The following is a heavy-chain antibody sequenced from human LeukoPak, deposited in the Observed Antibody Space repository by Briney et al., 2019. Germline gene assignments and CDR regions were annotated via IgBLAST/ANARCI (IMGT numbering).Heavy chain of an antibody. CDR3: APYWYGSGTSLGY. CDR1: GFTFSSYW. D-gene: IGHD3-10*01. J-gene: IGHJ4*02. Sequence: GGYLRLSCAASGFTFSSYWMHWVRQAPGKGLEWVANIKKDGSEQYYVDSVKGRFTISRDNAKNSVYLQMNSLRVEDTAVYYCAPYWYGSGTSLGYWGQGTLVTVSS. V-gene: IGHV3-7*01. CDR2: IKKDGSEQ.